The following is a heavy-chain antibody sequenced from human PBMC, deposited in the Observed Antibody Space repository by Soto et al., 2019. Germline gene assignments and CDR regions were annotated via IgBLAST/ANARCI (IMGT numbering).Heavy chain of an antibody. Sequence: SETLSLTCTVSGGPITSICYYWSWIRQLPGRGLEWIGYIDYSGRTYYNPSLESRITISVDTCSDRLALNLNSMXAADTAVYYCARSTLTTIHYSSDPGGGGTAVT. CDR1: GGPITSICYY. V-gene: IGHV4-31*03. CDR2: IDYSGRT. CDR3: ARSTLTTIHYSSDP. J-gene: IGHJ2*01. D-gene: IGHD2-15*01.